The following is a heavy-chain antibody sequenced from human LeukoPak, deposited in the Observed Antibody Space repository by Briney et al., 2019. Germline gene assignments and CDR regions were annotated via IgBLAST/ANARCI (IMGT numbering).Heavy chain of an antibody. Sequence: GGSLRLSCAASGFTFRYYAISWVRQAPGKGLEWVSSISDIGGSTNYADSVKGRLTISRDNSKNTLYLQMNSLRAEDTAVYYCAKDEEGDCSRARCYRWFDPWGQGTLVTVSS. D-gene: IGHD2-2*01. CDR3: AKDEEGDCSRARCYRWFDP. CDR2: ISDIGGST. J-gene: IGHJ5*02. CDR1: GFTFRYYA. V-gene: IGHV3-23*01.